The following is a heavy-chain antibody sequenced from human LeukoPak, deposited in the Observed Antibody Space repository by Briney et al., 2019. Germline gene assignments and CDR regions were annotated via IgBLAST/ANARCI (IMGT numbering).Heavy chain of an antibody. CDR3: ATDPRYSGSSMI. J-gene: IGHJ3*02. Sequence: AVNVSCKASGGTFSSYAISWVRQAPGQGLEWMGGIIPIFGTASYAQKFQGRATITTDESTSTAYMELRSLRSEDTAVYYCATDPRYSGSSMIWGQGTMVTVSS. CDR2: IIPIFGTA. V-gene: IGHV1-69*05. CDR1: GGTFSSYA. D-gene: IGHD1-26*01.